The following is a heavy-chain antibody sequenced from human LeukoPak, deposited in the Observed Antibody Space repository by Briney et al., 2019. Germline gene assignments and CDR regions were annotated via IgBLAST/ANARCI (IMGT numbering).Heavy chain of an antibody. J-gene: IGHJ4*02. CDR2: IYHSGST. CDR1: GGSISSGGYY. CDR3: ARASGSGSYLPYYFDY. V-gene: IGHV4-30-2*01. D-gene: IGHD3-10*01. Sequence: SQTLSLTCTVSGGSISSGGYYWSWIRQPPGKGLEWIGYIYHSGSTYYNPSLKSRVTISVDRSKNQFSLKLSSVTAADTAVYYCARASGSGSYLPYYFDYWGQGTLVTVSS.